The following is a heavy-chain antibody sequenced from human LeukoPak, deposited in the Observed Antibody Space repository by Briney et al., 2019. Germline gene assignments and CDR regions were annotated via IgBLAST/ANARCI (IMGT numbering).Heavy chain of an antibody. CDR1: GDSISSYY. Sequence: PPETLSLTCIVSGDSISSYYWSWIRQPPGKGLEWIGYIFHSGNTNHNPSLKSRVTMSIDTSKNQFSLRLSSVTAADTAVYYCARQPYTIGAYYFDYWGPGTLVSVSS. CDR2: IFHSGNT. D-gene: IGHD1-26*01. V-gene: IGHV4-59*08. J-gene: IGHJ4*02. CDR3: ARQPYTIGAYYFDY.